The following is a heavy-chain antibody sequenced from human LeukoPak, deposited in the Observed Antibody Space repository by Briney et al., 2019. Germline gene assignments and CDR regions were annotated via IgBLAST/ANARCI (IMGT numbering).Heavy chain of an antibody. Sequence: ASETLSLTCAVYGGSFSGYYWSWIRQPPGKGLEWIGEINHSGSTNYNPSLKSRVTISVDTSKNQFSLKLSSVTAADTAVYYCARVHSYYYYGMDVWGQGTTVTVSS. J-gene: IGHJ6*02. V-gene: IGHV4-34*01. CDR1: GGSFSGYY. CDR2: INHSGST. D-gene: IGHD4-11*01. CDR3: ARVHSYYYYGMDV.